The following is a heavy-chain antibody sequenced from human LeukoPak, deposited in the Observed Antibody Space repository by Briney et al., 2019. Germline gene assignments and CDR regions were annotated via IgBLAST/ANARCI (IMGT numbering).Heavy chain of an antibody. D-gene: IGHD3-9*01. V-gene: IGHV3-53*01. Sequence: PGGSLRLSCAASGFTVSSNYMSWVRQAPGKGLEWVSVIYSGGSTYYADSVKGRFTISRDNSKNTLYLQMNSLRAEDTAVYYCARESADYDILTGSSGAFDIWGQGTMVTVSS. CDR3: ARESADYDILTGSSGAFDI. CDR1: GFTVSSNY. CDR2: IYSGGST. J-gene: IGHJ3*02.